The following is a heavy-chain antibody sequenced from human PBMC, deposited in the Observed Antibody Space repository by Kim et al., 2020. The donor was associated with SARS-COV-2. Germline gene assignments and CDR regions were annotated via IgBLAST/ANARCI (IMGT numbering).Heavy chain of an antibody. V-gene: IGHV3-48*03. D-gene: IGHD2-15*01. J-gene: IGHJ5*02. CDR3: ARGCSGGSCYPWFDP. Sequence: GGSLRLSCAASGFTFSSYEMNWVRQAPGKGLEWVSYISSSGSTIYYADSVKGRFTISRDNAKNSLYLQMNSLRAEDTAVYYCARGCSGGSCYPWFDPWGQGTLVTVSS. CDR1: GFTFSSYE. CDR2: ISSSGSTI.